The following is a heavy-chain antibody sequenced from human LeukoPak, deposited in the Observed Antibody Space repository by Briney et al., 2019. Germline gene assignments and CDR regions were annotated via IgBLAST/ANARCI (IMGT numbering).Heavy chain of an antibody. J-gene: IGHJ5*02. CDR3: AKGFYDSGP. CDR2: TSYDGNNE. Sequence: GGSLRLSCAASGFAFSSSGMHWVRQAPGKGLEYVALTSYDGNNEYYADSVEGRFTISRDNSKNTGYLQMNSLRVEDTAVYYCAKGFYDSGPWGQGTLVTVSS. D-gene: IGHD3-22*01. CDR1: GFAFSSSG. V-gene: IGHV3-30*18.